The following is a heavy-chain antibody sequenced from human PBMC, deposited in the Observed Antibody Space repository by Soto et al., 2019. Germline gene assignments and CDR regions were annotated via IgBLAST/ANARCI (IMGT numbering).Heavy chain of an antibody. V-gene: IGHV3-30-3*01. CDR3: ARIWDSGCTGTNGVCYAHLGMDV. Sequence: PGGSLRLSCAASGLTFSSYAMHWVRQAPGKGLEWVAVISYDGSNKFYADSVKGRFTISRDTSKNTLYLQMNSLRAEDTAVYYCARIWDSGCTGTNGVCYAHLGMDVWGQGTTVTVSS. J-gene: IGHJ6*02. D-gene: IGHD2-8*01. CDR2: ISYDGSNK. CDR1: GLTFSSYA.